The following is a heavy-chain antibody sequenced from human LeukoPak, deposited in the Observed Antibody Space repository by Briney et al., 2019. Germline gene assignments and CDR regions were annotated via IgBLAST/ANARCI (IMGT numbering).Heavy chain of an antibody. J-gene: IGHJ6*02. CDR2: ISGSGGST. D-gene: IGHD1-26*01. Sequence: GGSLRLSCAASGFTFSSYAMSWVRQAPGKGLEWDSAISGSGGSTYYADSVKGRFTISRDNAKNSLYLQMNSLRAEDTAVYYCARGNSGTTSGMDVWGQGTTVTVSS. V-gene: IGHV3-23*01. CDR3: ARGNSGTTSGMDV. CDR1: GFTFSSYA.